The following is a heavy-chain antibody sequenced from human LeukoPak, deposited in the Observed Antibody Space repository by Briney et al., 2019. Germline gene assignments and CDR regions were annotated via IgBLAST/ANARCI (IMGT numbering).Heavy chain of an antibody. CDR3: ARQPRGYSYGYWFDP. CDR2: SYYSGST. Sequence: PSETLSLTCTVSGGSINSSSYYWGWIRQPPGKGVGWDGSSYYSGSTCYTPSLKSRVTISVDTCKNQFSLELSSVTAADTDVYYCARQPRGYSYGYWFDPWGQGTLVTVSS. V-gene: IGHV4-39*01. D-gene: IGHD5-18*01. CDR1: GGSINSSSYY. J-gene: IGHJ5*02.